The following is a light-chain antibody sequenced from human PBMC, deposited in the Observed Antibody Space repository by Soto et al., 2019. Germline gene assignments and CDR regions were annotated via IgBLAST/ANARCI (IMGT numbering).Light chain of an antibody. V-gene: IGLV2-11*01. Sequence: QSALTQPRSVSGSPGQSVTISCTGTSSDIGGYNYVSWYQQHPGKAPELLIYQVTKRPSGIPERFSGSNSGNTATLTISRVEAGDEADYYCQVWDSSSDHVVFGGGTKLTVL. CDR3: QVWDSSSDHVV. CDR1: SSDIGGYNY. J-gene: IGLJ2*01. CDR2: QVT.